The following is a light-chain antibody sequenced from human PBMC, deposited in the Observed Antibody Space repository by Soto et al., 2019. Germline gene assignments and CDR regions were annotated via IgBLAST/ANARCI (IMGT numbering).Light chain of an antibody. V-gene: IGKV3D-15*01. CDR3: QQYNNWPRT. Sequence: EIVLTQSPATLSLSPGERATLSCRASRSVGNNLAWYQKKPGQAPGLLIYAASTRATGIPARFSGSGSGTEFTLTISSLQSEDFAVYYCQQYNNWPRTFGQGTKV. J-gene: IGKJ1*01. CDR1: RSVGNN. CDR2: AAS.